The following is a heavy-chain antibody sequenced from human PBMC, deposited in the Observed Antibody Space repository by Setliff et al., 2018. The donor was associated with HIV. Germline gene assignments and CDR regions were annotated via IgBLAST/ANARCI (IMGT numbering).Heavy chain of an antibody. CDR3: ARHDHSDNLSYPLDV. CDR2: INYSGSS. CDR1: GGSISSSSYY. J-gene: IGHJ6*04. Sequence: PSETLSLTCTVSGGSISSSSYYWGWIRQPPGKGLEWIGNINYSGSSYYNLSLKSRVTISVDTSKNQFSLKLSSVIAADTAVYYCARHDHSDNLSYPLDVWGKGTTVTVSS. D-gene: IGHD3-22*01. V-gene: IGHV4-39*01.